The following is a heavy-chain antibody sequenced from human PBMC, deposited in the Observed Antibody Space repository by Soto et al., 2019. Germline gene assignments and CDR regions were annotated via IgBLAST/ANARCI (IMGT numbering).Heavy chain of an antibody. Sequence: SETLSLTCTVSGDSINSGDHYWSWIRQRPGKGLEWIGYIYYRGNTYYNPSLKSRVSISVDTTKKQFSLKLGSVIAADTAVYYCARSICRNYFDYWGQGTLVTVSS. D-gene: IGHD6-6*01. J-gene: IGHJ4*02. CDR2: IYYRGNT. CDR1: GDSINSGDHY. V-gene: IGHV4-30-4*01. CDR3: ARSICRNYFDY.